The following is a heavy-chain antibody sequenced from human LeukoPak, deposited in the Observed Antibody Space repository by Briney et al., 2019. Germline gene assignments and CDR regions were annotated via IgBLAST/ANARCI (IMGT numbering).Heavy chain of an antibody. D-gene: IGHD2-15*01. CDR1: GFTFSQYA. CDR2: IWYDGSND. J-gene: IGHJ3*02. V-gene: IGHV3-33*01. Sequence: GGSLRLSFAASGFTFSQYAMHWVRQAPAKGLEWVAAIWYDGSNDYYADSVKGRFTISRDNSKNTLSLQMNSLRAEDTAVYYCAREADCSGGSCYRGAFDIWGQGTMVTVSS. CDR3: AREADCSGGSCYRGAFDI.